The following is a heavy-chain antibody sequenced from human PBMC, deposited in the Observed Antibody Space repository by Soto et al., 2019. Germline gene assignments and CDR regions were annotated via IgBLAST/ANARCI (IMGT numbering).Heavy chain of an antibody. J-gene: IGHJ4*02. CDR1: GGSISSSAYY. CDR3: AREYYYESSGAFDY. CDR2: IYYSGST. V-gene: IGHV4-30-4*01. Sequence: QVQLQESGPGLVKPSQTLSLTCTVSGGSISSSAYYWSWIRQPPGKGLAWIGHIYYSGSTYYNPSLKSRVTISVDTSKNQFSPKLSSVTAADTAVYYCAREYYYESSGAFDYWGQGTLVTVSS. D-gene: IGHD3-22*01.